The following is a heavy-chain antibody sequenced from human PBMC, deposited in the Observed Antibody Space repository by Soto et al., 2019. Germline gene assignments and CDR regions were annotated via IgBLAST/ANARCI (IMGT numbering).Heavy chain of an antibody. D-gene: IGHD3-3*01. CDR1: GYTFTNYG. J-gene: IGHJ4*02. V-gene: IGHV1-18*01. Sequence: QVQLVQSGAEVKKPGASVKVSCKASGYTFTNYGISWVRQAPGQGLEWMGWISTYNGNTNYAQNLQDRVTMTTDTSTSTAYMELRSLRSDDTAVFYCARVLARYCDFWGGYFEYWGQGSLVTVSS. CDR2: ISTYNGNT. CDR3: ARVLARYCDFWGGYFEY.